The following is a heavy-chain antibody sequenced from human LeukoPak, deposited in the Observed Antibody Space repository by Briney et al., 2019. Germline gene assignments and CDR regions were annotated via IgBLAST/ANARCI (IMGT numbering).Heavy chain of an antibody. CDR2: INHSGST. Sequence: SETLSLTCAVYGGSFSGYYWSWIRQPPGKGLEWIGEINHSGSTNYNPSLKSRVTISVDTSKNQFSLKLSSVTAAGTAVYYCARASTVIKGGFDYWGQGTLVTVSS. D-gene: IGHD4-17*01. CDR1: GGSFSGYY. CDR3: ARASTVIKGGFDY. J-gene: IGHJ4*02. V-gene: IGHV4-34*01.